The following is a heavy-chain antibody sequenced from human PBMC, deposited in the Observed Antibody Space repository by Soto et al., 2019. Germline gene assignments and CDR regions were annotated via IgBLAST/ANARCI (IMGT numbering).Heavy chain of an antibody. CDR2: IYYSGST. CDR3: ARGGAAAGLAEYFQH. J-gene: IGHJ1*01. CDR1: GGSISSGDYY. V-gene: IGHV4-30-4*01. Sequence: SETLSLTFTVSGGSISSGDYYWSGIRQPPGKGLEWIGYIYYSGSTYYNPSLKSRVSISVDTSKNQFSLKLSSVTAADTAVYNCARGGAAAGLAEYFQHWGQGTLVTVSS. D-gene: IGHD6-13*01.